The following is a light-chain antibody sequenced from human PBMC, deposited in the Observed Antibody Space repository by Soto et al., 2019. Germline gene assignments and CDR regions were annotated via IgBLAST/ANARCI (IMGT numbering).Light chain of an antibody. Sequence: EIVLTQSPATLSLSPGERSTLSCRASQSIGLAIAWYQHKPGQAPRLLIFDASQRATGIPARFRGSWSGTDFTLSISSLEPEDFAVYYCQQRSNWPWTFGQGTKVDIK. V-gene: IGKV3-11*01. CDR2: DAS. CDR1: QSIGLA. CDR3: QQRSNWPWT. J-gene: IGKJ1*01.